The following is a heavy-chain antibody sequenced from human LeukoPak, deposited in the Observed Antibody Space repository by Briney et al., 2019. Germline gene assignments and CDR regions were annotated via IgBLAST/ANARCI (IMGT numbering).Heavy chain of an antibody. Sequence: GASVTVSCKASGYTFTSYYMHWVRQAPGQGLEWMGIINPSGGSTSYAQKFQGRVTMTRDTSTSTVYIELGSLRSEDTAVYYCARGGDHYDSSAPMDYWGQGTLVTVSS. D-gene: IGHD3-22*01. CDR1: GYTFTSYY. CDR3: ARGGDHYDSSAPMDY. CDR2: INPSGGST. V-gene: IGHV1-46*01. J-gene: IGHJ4*02.